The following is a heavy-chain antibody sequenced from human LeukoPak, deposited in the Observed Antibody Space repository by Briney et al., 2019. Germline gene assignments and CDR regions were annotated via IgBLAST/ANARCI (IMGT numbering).Heavy chain of an antibody. CDR3: AKKEIYLHYFDY. CDR2: ISYDGSNK. V-gene: IGHV3-30-3*02. Sequence: GSLRLSCAASGFTFSSYAMHWVRQAPGKGLEWVAVISYDGSNKYYADSVKGRFTISRDNSKNTLYLQMNSLRAEDTAVYYCAKKEIYLHYFDYWGQGTLVTVSS. CDR1: GFTFSSYA. J-gene: IGHJ4*02. D-gene: IGHD3-3*01.